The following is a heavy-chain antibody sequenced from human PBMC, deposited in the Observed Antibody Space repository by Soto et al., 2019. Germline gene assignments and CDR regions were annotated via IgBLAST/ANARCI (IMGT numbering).Heavy chain of an antibody. CDR3: ARGGYYDGAFDI. V-gene: IGHV4-34*01. CDR1: GGSFSGYC. CDR2: INHSGST. D-gene: IGHD3-22*01. J-gene: IGHJ3*02. Sequence: SETLSLTCAVYGGSFSGYCWSWIRQPPGKGLEWIGEINHSGSTNYNPSLKSRVTISVDTSKNQFSLKLSSVTAADTADYYCARGGYYDGAFDIWGQGTMVTVS.